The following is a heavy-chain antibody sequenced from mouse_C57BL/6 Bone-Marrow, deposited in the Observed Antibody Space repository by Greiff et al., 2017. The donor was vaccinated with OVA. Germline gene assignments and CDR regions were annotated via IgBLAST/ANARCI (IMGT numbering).Heavy chain of an antibody. D-gene: IGHD2-4*01. CDR2: IYPGSGST. J-gene: IGHJ3*01. CDR3: AREGGLRRGAWFAY. CDR1: GYTFTSYW. V-gene: IGHV1-55*01. Sequence: VQLQQPGAELVKPGASVKMSCKASGYTFTSYWITWVKQRPGQGLEWIGDIYPGSGSTNYNEKFKSKATLTVDTSSSTAYMQRSSLTSEDSAVYYCAREGGLRRGAWFAYWGQGTLVTVSA.